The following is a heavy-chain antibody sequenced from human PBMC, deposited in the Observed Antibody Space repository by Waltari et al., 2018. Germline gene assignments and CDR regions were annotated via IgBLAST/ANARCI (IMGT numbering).Heavy chain of an antibody. D-gene: IGHD2-8*02. V-gene: IGHV3-30*10. Sequence: QVKLVESGGGVVQPGRSLRLSCAASGFTFSNSAMHWVRQAPGKGLEWVTIISGDGNNKDYKDVVKGRFTISRDNSKNMLYLQMNNLRDEDTAIYYCATSGYCTVTGCYFPFDSWGQGTLVTVSS. J-gene: IGHJ4*02. CDR2: ISGDGNNK. CDR1: GFTFSNSA. CDR3: ATSGYCTVTGCYFPFDS.